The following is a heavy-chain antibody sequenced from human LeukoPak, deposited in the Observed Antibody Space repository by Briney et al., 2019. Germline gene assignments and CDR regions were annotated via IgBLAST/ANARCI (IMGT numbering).Heavy chain of an antibody. D-gene: IGHD4-17*01. CDR1: GYTFTSYY. Sequence: ASVKVSCKASGYTFTSYYMHWVRQAPGQGLEWMGIINPTGGSTSYAQKFQGRVTMTRDTSTSTVYMELSSLRSEDTALYYWARVNGDYGGGFDYWGQVTLVTVSS. J-gene: IGHJ4*02. CDR2: INPTGGST. CDR3: ARVNGDYGGGFDY. V-gene: IGHV1-46*01.